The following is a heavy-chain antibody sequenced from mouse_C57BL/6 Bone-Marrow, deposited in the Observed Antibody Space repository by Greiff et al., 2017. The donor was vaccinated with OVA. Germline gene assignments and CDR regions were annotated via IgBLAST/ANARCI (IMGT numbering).Heavy chain of an antibody. Sequence: QVQLQQSGAELARPGASVKLSCKASGYTFTSYGISWVKQRTGQGLEWIGEIYPRSGNTYYNEKFKGKATLTADKSSSTAYMELRSLTSEDSAVYFCARGSSYLYYFDYWGQGTTLTVSS. D-gene: IGHD1-1*01. CDR3: ARGSSYLYYFDY. V-gene: IGHV1-81*01. J-gene: IGHJ2*01. CDR2: IYPRSGNT. CDR1: GYTFTSYG.